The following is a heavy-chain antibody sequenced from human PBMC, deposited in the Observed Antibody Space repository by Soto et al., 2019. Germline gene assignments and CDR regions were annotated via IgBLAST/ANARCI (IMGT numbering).Heavy chain of an antibody. CDR2: INGNSGGT. J-gene: IGHJ4*02. Sequence: ASVKVSCKASGYTFTDYFMHWVRQAPGQGLEWMGWINGNSGGTSYAQKFQGRVAMTRDTSIRTAYMELSSLTFDDTAVYYCARDPADSMIGIDYWGQGTLVTVSS. CDR1: GYTFTDYF. CDR3: ARDPADSMIGIDY. D-gene: IGHD3-16*01. V-gene: IGHV1-2*02.